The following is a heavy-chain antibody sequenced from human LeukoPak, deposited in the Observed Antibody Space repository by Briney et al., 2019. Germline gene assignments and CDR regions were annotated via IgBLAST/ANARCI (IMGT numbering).Heavy chain of an antibody. D-gene: IGHD6-19*01. CDR1: GGSFSGYY. CDR2: INHSGST. V-gene: IGHV4-34*01. J-gene: IGHJ5*02. CDR3: ARGSSGWYTEFNWFDP. Sequence: SETLSLTCAVYGGSFSGYYWSWIRQPPGKGLEWIGEINHSGSTNYNPSLKSRVTISVDTSKNQFSPKLSSVTAADTAVYYCARGSSGWYTEFNWFDPWGQGTLVTVSS.